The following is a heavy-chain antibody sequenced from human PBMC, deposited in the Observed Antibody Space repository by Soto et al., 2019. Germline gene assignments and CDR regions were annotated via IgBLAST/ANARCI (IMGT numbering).Heavy chain of an antibody. J-gene: IGHJ6*02. CDR3: ARDRLMATAGTARHYFGLDV. CDR2: IYYSGST. Sequence: SETLSLTCTVSGGSIIRGGYYWIWVRQSPRRGLEWIGNIYYSGSTYYNPSLKSRLTISVDTSKNQFSLNLSSVTAADTAVYYCARDRLMATAGTARHYFGLDVWGQGTTVTVSS. V-gene: IGHV4-31*03. CDR1: GGSIIRGGYY. D-gene: IGHD5-18*01.